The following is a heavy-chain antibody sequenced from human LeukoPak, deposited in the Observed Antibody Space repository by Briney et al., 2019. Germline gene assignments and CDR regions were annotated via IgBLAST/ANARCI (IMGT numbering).Heavy chain of an antibody. CDR1: GGSISSSSYY. CDR2: IYYSGST. Sequence: KPSETLSLTCTVSGGSISSSSYYWGWLRHPPGKGLEWIGSIYYSGSTYYNPSLKSRVTISVDTSKNQFSLKLSSVTAADTAVYYCARHVTMIVVEEGWFDPWGQGTLVTVSS. D-gene: IGHD3-22*01. J-gene: IGHJ5*02. V-gene: IGHV4-39*01. CDR3: ARHVTMIVVEEGWFDP.